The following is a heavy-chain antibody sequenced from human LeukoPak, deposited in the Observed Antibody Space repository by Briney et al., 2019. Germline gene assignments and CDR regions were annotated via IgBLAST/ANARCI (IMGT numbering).Heavy chain of an antibody. V-gene: IGHV3-7*04. D-gene: IGHD3-10*01. CDR1: GFTFSNYW. CDR2: IKHDGSEK. J-gene: IGHJ4*02. Sequence: PGGSLRLSCVVSGFTFSNYWMSWVRQAPGKGVEWVANIKHDGSEKYYVDSVKGRFTISRDNAKNSLFLQMNSLRAEDTAVYYCARSLYDSGSSPFDHWGQGTLVTVSS. CDR3: ARSLYDSGSSPFDH.